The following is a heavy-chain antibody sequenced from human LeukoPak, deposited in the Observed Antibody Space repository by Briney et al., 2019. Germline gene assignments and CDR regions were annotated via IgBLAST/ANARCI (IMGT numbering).Heavy chain of an antibody. J-gene: IGHJ6*03. D-gene: IGHD4-17*01. V-gene: IGHV3-7*01. CDR1: EFTPIRNL. CDR2: IKLDGSEK. Sequence: GGSLRLSRAPSEFTPIRNLMTWVRQAPGKGRGWVANIKLDGSEKNYMDSLKGRYTLSRDNAKNSLYLQMESVSAEDTAVYYCARLRVTSNYYMDVWGKGTTVTVS. CDR3: ARLRVTSNYYMDV.